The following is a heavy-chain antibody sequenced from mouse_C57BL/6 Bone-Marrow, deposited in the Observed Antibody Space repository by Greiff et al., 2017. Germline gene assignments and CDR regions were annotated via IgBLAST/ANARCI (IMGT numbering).Heavy chain of an antibody. J-gene: IGHJ1*03. D-gene: IGHD2-5*01. Sequence: VQLQQPGAELVKPGASVKMSCKASGYTFTSYWITWVKQRPGQGLEWIGDIYPGSGSTNYNEKFKSKATLTVDTSSSTAYMQLSSLTSEDSAVYYGARPDYSNYWYCDVWGTGTTVTVSA. CDR3: ARPDYSNYWYCDV. CDR1: GYTFTSYW. V-gene: IGHV1-55*01. CDR2: IYPGSGST.